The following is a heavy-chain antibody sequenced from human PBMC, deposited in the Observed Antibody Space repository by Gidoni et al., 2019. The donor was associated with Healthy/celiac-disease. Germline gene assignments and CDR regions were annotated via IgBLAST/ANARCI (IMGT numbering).Heavy chain of an antibody. Sequence: EVQLVESGGGLVQPGGSRRLSCAASGFTFSSYWMSWVRQAPGKGLEWVANIKQDGSEKYYVDSVKGRFTISRDNAKTSLYLQMNSLRAEDTAVYYCAREGASMRDTAMAAVDYWGQGTLVTVSS. CDR1: GFTFSSYW. CDR3: AREGASMRDTAMAAVDY. CDR2: IKQDGSEK. J-gene: IGHJ4*02. D-gene: IGHD5-18*01. V-gene: IGHV3-7*03.